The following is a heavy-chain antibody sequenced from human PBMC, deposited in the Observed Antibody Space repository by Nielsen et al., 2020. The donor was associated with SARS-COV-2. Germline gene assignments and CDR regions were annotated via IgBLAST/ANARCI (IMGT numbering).Heavy chain of an antibody. Sequence: GESLKISCAASGFTFSTYWMRWVRQAPGKGLEWVANIKEDGSQKNYVDSVKGRFTISRDNAKNSLYLQMNSLRAEDTAVYYCARDLGHSGYDLYDYWGQGTLVTVSS. CDR2: IKEDGSQK. CDR3: ARDLGHSGYDLYDY. D-gene: IGHD5-12*01. V-gene: IGHV3-7*03. J-gene: IGHJ4*02. CDR1: GFTFSTYW.